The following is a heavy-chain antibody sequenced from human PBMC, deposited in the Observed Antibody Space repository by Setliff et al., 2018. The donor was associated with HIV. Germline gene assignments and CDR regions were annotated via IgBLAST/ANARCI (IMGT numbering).Heavy chain of an antibody. D-gene: IGHD2-15*01. CDR2: VHYSGNT. CDR3: ASEKVAWTVSDSFFEF. V-gene: IGHV4-59*01. Sequence: LSLTCSASGVSMTNNYWTWIRQSPGKGLEWIGYVHYSGNTRYNPSLKSRVTISVDTSKNKFSLKLSSVTAADTAVYYCASEKVAWTVSDSFFEFWGQGVPVTVSS. J-gene: IGHJ4*02. CDR1: GVSMTNNY.